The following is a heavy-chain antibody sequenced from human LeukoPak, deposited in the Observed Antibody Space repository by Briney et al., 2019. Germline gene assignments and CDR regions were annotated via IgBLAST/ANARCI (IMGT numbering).Heavy chain of an antibody. CDR2: ISYDGSNK. V-gene: IGHV3-30-3*01. CDR3: ARDHTRIAVAGTYYYYGMDV. J-gene: IGHJ6*02. Sequence: GRSLRLSCAASGFTFSSYAMHWVRQAPGKGLEWVAVISYDGSNKYHADSVKGRFTISRDNSKNTLYLQMNNLRAEDTAVYYCARDHTRIAVAGTYYYYGMDVWGQGTTVTVSS. D-gene: IGHD6-19*01. CDR1: GFTFSSYA.